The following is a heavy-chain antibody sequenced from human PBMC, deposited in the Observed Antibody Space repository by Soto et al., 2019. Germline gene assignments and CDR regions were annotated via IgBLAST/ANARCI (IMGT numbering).Heavy chain of an antibody. D-gene: IGHD5-18*01. V-gene: IGHV4-31*03. CDR1: GGSISSGGYY. CDR2: IYYSGST. Sequence: SETLSLTCTVSGGSISSGGYYWSWIRQHPGKGLEWIGYIYYSGSTYYNPSLKSRVTISVDTSKNQFSLKLSSVTAADTAVYYCASLKRGYSYGYFDYWGQGTLVTVSS. CDR3: ASLKRGYSYGYFDY. J-gene: IGHJ4*02.